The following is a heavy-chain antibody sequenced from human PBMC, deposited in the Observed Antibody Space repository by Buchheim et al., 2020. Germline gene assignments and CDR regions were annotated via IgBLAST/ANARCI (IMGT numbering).Heavy chain of an antibody. J-gene: IGHJ6*02. Sequence: QVQLVESGGGVVQPGRSLRLSCAASGFTFSSYAMHWVRQAPGKGLEWVAVISYDGSNKYYADSLKGRFTISRANSKNTLYLQMNSLRAEDTAVYYCARCGGTFFYYYGMDVWGQGTT. V-gene: IGHV3-30-3*01. CDR2: ISYDGSNK. CDR1: GFTFSSYA. D-gene: IGHD2-21*01. CDR3: ARCGGTFFYYYGMDV.